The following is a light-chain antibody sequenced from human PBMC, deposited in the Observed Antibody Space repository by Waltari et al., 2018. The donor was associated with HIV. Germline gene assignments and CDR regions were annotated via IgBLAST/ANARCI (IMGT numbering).Light chain of an antibody. CDR2: GVR. CDR3: NSYTSSDTVV. Sequence: QSALTQPASVSGSPGQSITIFCTGTNRDVGFYNLVSWYQHFPGKAPRLIIFGVRSRPSGVASRFSVSESGNTASLTISGLQAEDEAQYFCNSYTSSDTVVFGGGTKLTVL. CDR1: NRDVGFYNL. J-gene: IGLJ2*01. V-gene: IGLV2-14*01.